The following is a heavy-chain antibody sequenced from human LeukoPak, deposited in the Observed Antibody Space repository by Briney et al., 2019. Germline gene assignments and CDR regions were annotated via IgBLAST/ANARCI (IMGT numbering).Heavy chain of an antibody. CDR1: GGSISSYY. Sequence: PSETLSLTCTVSGGSISSYYWSWIRQPAGKGLEWIGRIYTSGSTNYNPSLKSRVTMSVDTSKNQFSLKLSSVTAADTAVYYCARERGVVPGTHYYYYYYMDVWGKGTTVTISS. CDR3: ARERGVVPGTHYYYYYYMDV. J-gene: IGHJ6*03. CDR2: IYTSGST. D-gene: IGHD1-14*01. V-gene: IGHV4-4*07.